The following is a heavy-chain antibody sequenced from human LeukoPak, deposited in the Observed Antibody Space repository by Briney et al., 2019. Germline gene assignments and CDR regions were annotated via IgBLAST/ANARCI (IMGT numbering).Heavy chain of an antibody. D-gene: IGHD2-21*02. CDR3: VGLLAYCGGDCLYYFDY. J-gene: IGHJ4*02. CDR1: GGSISSYS. V-gene: IGHV4-59*08. Sequence: SETLSLTCTVSGGSISSYSWSWIRQPAGKGLEWIGYIYYTGSTNYNPSLKGRVTISVDTSENQFSLNLSSVTAADTAVYYCVGLLAYCGGDCLYYFDYWGQGTLVTVSS. CDR2: IYYTGST.